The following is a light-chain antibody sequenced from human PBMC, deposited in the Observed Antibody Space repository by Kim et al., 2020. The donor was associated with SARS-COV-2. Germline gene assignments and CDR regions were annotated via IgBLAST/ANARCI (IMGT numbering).Light chain of an antibody. V-gene: IGLV3-19*01. CDR1: SLRSYY. CDR3: NSLDSNGNHYV. J-gene: IGLJ1*01. CDR2: GKN. Sequence: SSELTQDPAVSVALGQSVRITCQGDSLRSYYASWYQQKPGQAPVLFIYGKNNRHSWIPDRFSGSSSGNTASLTITGAQAEDEADYYCNSLDSNGNHYVFGTGTKVTVL.